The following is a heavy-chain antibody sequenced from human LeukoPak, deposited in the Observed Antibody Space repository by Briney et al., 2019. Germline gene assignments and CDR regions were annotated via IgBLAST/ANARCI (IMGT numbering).Heavy chain of an antibody. CDR2: IHYSGTT. CDR3: ARMGGYSGYATH. CDR1: GGSISTYY. D-gene: IGHD5-12*01. V-gene: IGHV4-59*08. Sequence: VSLTYTVSGGSISTYYWSWIRHPPGKGLEWIGYIHYSGTTNYNPSLKNRVTISLDTSKNQFSLNLSSVTAADTAVYYCARMGGYSGYATHWGQGTLVTVSS. J-gene: IGHJ4*02.